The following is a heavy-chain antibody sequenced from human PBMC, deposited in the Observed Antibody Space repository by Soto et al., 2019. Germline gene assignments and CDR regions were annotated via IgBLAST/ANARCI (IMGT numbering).Heavy chain of an antibody. Sequence: QVQLVQSGAEVKKPGASVKVSCKASGYTFTRYGISWVRQAPGQELEWMGWISAYNGNTKYAQKLQGRVTMTTDTSPSTAYMELRSLRSDDTAVYYCGRAAVDSSGYYHYYYYGMDVWGQGTTVAVSS. J-gene: IGHJ6*02. CDR2: ISAYNGNT. D-gene: IGHD3-22*01. CDR3: GRAAVDSSGYYHYYYYGMDV. V-gene: IGHV1-18*01. CDR1: GYTFTRYG.